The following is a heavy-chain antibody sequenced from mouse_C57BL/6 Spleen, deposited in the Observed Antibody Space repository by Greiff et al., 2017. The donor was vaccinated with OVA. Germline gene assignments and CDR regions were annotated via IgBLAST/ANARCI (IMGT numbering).Heavy chain of an antibody. CDR3: ALDIYGLSWFAY. CDR1: GYTFTDYY. V-gene: IGHV1-26*01. D-gene: IGHD1-1*01. J-gene: IGHJ3*01. CDR2: ISPNNGGT. Sequence: EVQLQQSGPELVKPGDSVKISCKASGYTFTDYYMNWVKQSPGKSLEWLGDISPNNGGTSYTQKLKGKATLTVDKSSSTSYMELRSLTSEDSAVYDCALDIYGLSWFAYWGQGTLVTVAA.